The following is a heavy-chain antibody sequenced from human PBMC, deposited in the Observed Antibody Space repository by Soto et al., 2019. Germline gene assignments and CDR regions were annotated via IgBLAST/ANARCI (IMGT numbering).Heavy chain of an antibody. CDR2: ISAYNGKP. CDR1: GYTFTSYG. Sequence: ASVKVSCKASGYTFTSYGISWVRQAPGQGLEWMGWISAYNGKPNYAQKLQGRVTMTTDTSTSTAYTELRSLRSDDTGVYYCARNGLEYSSPPKDYSGQGTKVTVYS. CDR3: ARNGLEYSSPPKDY. J-gene: IGHJ4*02. V-gene: IGHV1-18*01. D-gene: IGHD6-6*01.